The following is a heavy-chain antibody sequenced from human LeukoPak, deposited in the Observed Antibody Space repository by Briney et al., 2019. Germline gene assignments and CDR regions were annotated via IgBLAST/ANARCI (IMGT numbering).Heavy chain of an antibody. V-gene: IGHV1-58*01. CDR2: IVVGSGNT. Sequence: GASVKVSCKASGFTFTNSAVQWVRQARGQRLEWIGWIVVGSGNTNYTQKFQERVTITRDMSTSTAYLELSGLRSEDTAVYYCAADLPYGNYGPLDYWGQGTLVTVSS. CDR3: AADLPYGNYGPLDY. CDR1: GFTFTNSA. J-gene: IGHJ4*02. D-gene: IGHD4-11*01.